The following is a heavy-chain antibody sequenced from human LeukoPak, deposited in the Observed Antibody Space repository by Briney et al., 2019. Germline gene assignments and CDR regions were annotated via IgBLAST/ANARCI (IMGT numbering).Heavy chain of an antibody. V-gene: IGHV3-7*01. Sequence: PGGSLRLSCAASGFTFTRYWMTWVRQAPGKGVVCVANIKQDGSEKHYVDSVKGRFTISRDNAKNSLYLQMNSLRAEDTAVYYCVRTRGGGNYGSSSRYYFDYWGQGTLATVSS. CDR2: IKQDGSEK. D-gene: IGHD3-10*01. CDR3: VRTRGGGNYGSSSRYYFDY. CDR1: GFTFTRYW. J-gene: IGHJ4*02.